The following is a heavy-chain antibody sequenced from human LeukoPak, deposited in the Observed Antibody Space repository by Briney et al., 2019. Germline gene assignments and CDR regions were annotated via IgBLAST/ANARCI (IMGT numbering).Heavy chain of an antibody. J-gene: IGHJ5*02. CDR1: GYTFTSYD. V-gene: IGHV1-8*03. CDR2: MNPNSGNT. CDR3: ARGRSGRWFDP. Sequence: ASVTVSCKASGYTFTSYDINWVRQATGQGLGWMGWMNPNSGNTGYALKFQGRVTITRNTSISTAYMELSSLRSEDTAVYYCARGRSGRWFDPWGQGTLVTVSS. D-gene: IGHD3-3*01.